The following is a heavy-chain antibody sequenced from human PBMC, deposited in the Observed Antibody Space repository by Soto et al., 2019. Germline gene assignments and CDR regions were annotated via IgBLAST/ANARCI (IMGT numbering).Heavy chain of an antibody. V-gene: IGHV1-2*02. CDR3: ARGYYYDSSGYYGFDY. D-gene: IGHD3-22*01. CDR1: GYTFTGYY. Sequence: GASVKVSCKXSGYTFTGYYMHWVRQAPGQGLEWMGWINPNSGGTNYAQKFQGRVTMTRDASISTAYMELSRLRSDDTAVYYCARGYYYDSSGYYGFDYWGQGTLVTVSS. CDR2: INPNSGGT. J-gene: IGHJ4*02.